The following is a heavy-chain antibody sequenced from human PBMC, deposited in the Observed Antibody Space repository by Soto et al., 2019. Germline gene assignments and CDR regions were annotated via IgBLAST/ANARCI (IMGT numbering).Heavy chain of an antibody. CDR1: GGTFSSYA. D-gene: IGHD3-10*01. J-gene: IGHJ4*02. Sequence: SVKVSCKASGGTFSSYAISWVRQAPGQGLEWMGGIIPIFGTANYAQKFQGRVTITADESTSTAYMVLSSLRSEDTALYYCARSWMCRITMVRGVINDYYFDYWGQGTLVTVSS. CDR3: ARSWMCRITMVRGVINDYYFDY. V-gene: IGHV1-69*13. CDR2: IIPIFGTA.